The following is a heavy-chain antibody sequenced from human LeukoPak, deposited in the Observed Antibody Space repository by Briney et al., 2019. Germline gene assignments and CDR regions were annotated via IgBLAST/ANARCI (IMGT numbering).Heavy chain of an antibody. CDR3: TRAPYCSGGFCYQRGPDY. CDR2: IYYGGNT. D-gene: IGHD2-15*01. Sequence: PSETLSLTCAVSGYSISSGYYWGWIRQPPGMGLEWIGSIYYGGNTYYNPSLKSRVTISEDTPKNQFSLKLSSVTAADTAVYYCTRAPYCSGGFCYQRGPDYWGQGTLVTVSS. J-gene: IGHJ4*02. V-gene: IGHV4-38-2*01. CDR1: GYSISSGYY.